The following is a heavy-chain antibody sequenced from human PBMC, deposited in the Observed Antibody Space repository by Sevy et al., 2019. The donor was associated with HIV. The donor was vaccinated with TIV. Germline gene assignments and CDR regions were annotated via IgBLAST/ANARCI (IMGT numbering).Heavy chain of an antibody. CDR1: GFMFSNYA. Sequence: GGSLRLSCATSGFMFSNYAMHWVRQAPGKGLVWVSRISSDGSSTNYADSVKGRFTISRDNAKNTLYLQMNSLRAEDTAVYYCARHRGGVVDYWGQGTLVTVSS. D-gene: IGHD3-16*01. V-gene: IGHV3-74*01. J-gene: IGHJ4*02. CDR3: ARHRGGVVDY. CDR2: ISSDGSST.